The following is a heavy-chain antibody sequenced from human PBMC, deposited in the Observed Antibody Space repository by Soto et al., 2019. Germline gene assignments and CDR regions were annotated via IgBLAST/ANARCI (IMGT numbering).Heavy chain of an antibody. J-gene: IGHJ4*02. CDR1: DYTFTSYD. D-gene: IGHD5-18*01. Sequence: GASVKVSCKSSDYTFTSYDISWVRQAPGQGLEWMGWISAYSGNTNYAQKFQGRVTMTTDTSTSTAYMELRSLRSDDTAVYYYASDHWDLDTAAAVTYWGQGTLVTVSS. V-gene: IGHV1-18*01. CDR3: ASDHWDLDTAAAVTY. CDR2: ISAYSGNT.